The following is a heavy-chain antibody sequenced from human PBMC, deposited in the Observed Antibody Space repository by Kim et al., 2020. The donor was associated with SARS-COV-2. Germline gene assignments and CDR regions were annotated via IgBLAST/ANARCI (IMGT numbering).Heavy chain of an antibody. CDR1: GFTFSSYS. CDR3: ARGYCSSTNCPGDC. V-gene: IGHV3-48*02. J-gene: IGHJ4*02. D-gene: IGHD2-2*01. Sequence: GGSLRLSCAASGFTFSSYSMNWVRQAPGKGLEWVSYISSSSRSIYYADSVKGRFTISRDNAENSLFLQMNSLRDEDTGLYYCARGYCSSTNCPGDCWGQGTLVTVSS. CDR2: ISSSSRSI.